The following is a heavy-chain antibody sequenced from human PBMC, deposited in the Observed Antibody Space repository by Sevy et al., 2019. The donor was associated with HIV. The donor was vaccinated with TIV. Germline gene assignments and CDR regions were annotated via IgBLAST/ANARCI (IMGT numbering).Heavy chain of an antibody. CDR3: ASSITMIVVGPLFF. D-gene: IGHD3-22*01. Sequence: GGSLRLSCAASGFTFSSYSMNWVRQAPGKGPEWVSYISSSSSTIYYADSVKGRFTISRDNAKNSLYLQMNSLRDEDTAVYYCASSITMIVVGPLFFWGQGTLVTVSS. J-gene: IGHJ4*02. CDR1: GFTFSSYS. CDR2: ISSSSSTI. V-gene: IGHV3-48*02.